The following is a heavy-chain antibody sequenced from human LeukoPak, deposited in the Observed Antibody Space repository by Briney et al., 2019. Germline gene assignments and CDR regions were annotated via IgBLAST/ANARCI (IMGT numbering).Heavy chain of an antibody. V-gene: IGHV3-43*01. CDR1: GFTFCDYS. D-gene: IGHD5-12*01. CDR3: AKETSAYAGSC. J-gene: IGHJ4*02. Sequence: GGAPRLSCAASGFTFCDYSLHWGRQTPGEGLGWVSLISRDGAATYYVDSVRGRFTISRDNNKKYLYLQMNTLRTEDTALYYCAKETSAYAGSCWGQGTLVTVSS. CDR2: ISRDGAAT.